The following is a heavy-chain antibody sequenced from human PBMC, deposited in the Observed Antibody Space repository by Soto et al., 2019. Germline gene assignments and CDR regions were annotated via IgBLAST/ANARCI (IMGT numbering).Heavy chain of an antibody. V-gene: IGHV4-59*01. CDR2: MYYSGST. CDR1: GGSFSSYY. CDR3: ARKYSSPVWGIAVAGIVENWFDP. Sequence: SDNLLLTWNVSGGSFSSYYWRWIWQPPWKGLSWIWYMYYSGSTNYNPSLKSRVTTSLHTSKNQFSLKLSPATAADTAVYYCARKYSSPVWGIAVAGIVENWFDPWAQGTRDTATS. J-gene: IGHJ5*02. D-gene: IGHD6-19*01.